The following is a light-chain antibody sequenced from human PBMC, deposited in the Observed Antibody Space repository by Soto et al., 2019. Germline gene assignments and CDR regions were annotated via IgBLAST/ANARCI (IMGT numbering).Light chain of an antibody. CDR2: EVT. CDR1: SSDVGGYNY. J-gene: IGLJ3*02. Sequence: QSALTQPPSASGSPGQSVTISCTGTSSDVGGYNYVSWYQQHPGKAPKVMIYEVTKRPSGAPDRFSGSKSDNTASLTVSGLQADDEADYYCSSYAGSNSWVFGGGTKLTVL. V-gene: IGLV2-8*01. CDR3: SSYAGSNSWV.